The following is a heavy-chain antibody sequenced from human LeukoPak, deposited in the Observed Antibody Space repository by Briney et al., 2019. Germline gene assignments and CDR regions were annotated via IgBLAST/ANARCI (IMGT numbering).Heavy chain of an antibody. CDR3: ARHGGFDYGDYLFDY. D-gene: IGHD4-17*01. CDR2: INHSGST. V-gene: IGHV4-34*01. J-gene: IGHJ4*02. Sequence: SETLSLTCAVYGGSFSGYYWSWIRQPPGKGLEWIGEINHSGSTNYNPSLKSRVTISVDTSKNQFSLKLSSVTAADTAVYYCARHGGFDYGDYLFDYWGQGTLVTVSS. CDR1: GGSFSGYY.